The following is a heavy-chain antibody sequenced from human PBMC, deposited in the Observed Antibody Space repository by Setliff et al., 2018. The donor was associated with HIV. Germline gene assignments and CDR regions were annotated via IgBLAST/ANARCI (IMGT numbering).Heavy chain of an antibody. J-gene: IGHJ4*02. CDR3: AKGRKDSSGWSAIDY. CDR2: ISGSGGST. V-gene: IGHV3-23*01. Sequence: PGGSLRLSCAASGFTFSSYAMSWVRQAPGKGLEWVSAISGSGGSTYYADSVKGRFTISRDNSKNTLYLQMNSLRGEDTAVYYCAKGRKDSSGWSAIDYWGQGTLVTVSS. CDR1: GFTFSSYA. D-gene: IGHD6-19*01.